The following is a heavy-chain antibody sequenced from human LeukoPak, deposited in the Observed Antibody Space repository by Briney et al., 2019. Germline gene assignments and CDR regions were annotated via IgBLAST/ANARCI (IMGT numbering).Heavy chain of an antibody. Sequence: GGSLRLSCAASGFTFSSYSMSWVRQAPGKGLEWVSYISSSSSTIYYADSVKGRFTISRDNAKNSLYLQMNSLRAEDTAVYYCARDNYYGSGSYSDYWGQGTLVTVSS. CDR1: GFTFSSYS. V-gene: IGHV3-48*01. J-gene: IGHJ4*02. CDR3: ARDNYYGSGSYSDY. D-gene: IGHD3-10*01. CDR2: ISSSSSTI.